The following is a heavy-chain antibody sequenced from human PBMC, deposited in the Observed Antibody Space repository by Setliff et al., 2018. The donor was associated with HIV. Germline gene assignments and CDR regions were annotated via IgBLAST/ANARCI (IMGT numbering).Heavy chain of an antibody. CDR1: GFTVSSNY. V-gene: IGHV3-66*01. Sequence: GGSLRLSCAASGFTVSSNYMSWVRQAPGKGLEWVSVIYSGGSTYYADSVKGRFTISRDNSKNTLYLQMNSLRAEDTAVYYCATQTILFLEWLLSPLDYWGQGSLVTVSS. J-gene: IGHJ4*02. D-gene: IGHD3-3*01. CDR3: ATQTILFLEWLLSPLDY. CDR2: IYSGGST.